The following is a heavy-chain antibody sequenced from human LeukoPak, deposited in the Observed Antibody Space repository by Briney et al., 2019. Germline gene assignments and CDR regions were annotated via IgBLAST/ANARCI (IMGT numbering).Heavy chain of an antibody. CDR2: IYHSGST. Sequence: SETLSLTCAASGYSISSGYYWGWIRQPPGKGLEWIGSIYHSGSTYYNPSLKSRVTVSLDTSKSQFSLRLTSVTAADTAVYYCATYVEAPMVDAFDIWGQGTVVTVSS. CDR1: GYSISSGYY. D-gene: IGHD5-18*01. J-gene: IGHJ3*02. CDR3: ATYVEAPMVDAFDI. V-gene: IGHV4-38-2*01.